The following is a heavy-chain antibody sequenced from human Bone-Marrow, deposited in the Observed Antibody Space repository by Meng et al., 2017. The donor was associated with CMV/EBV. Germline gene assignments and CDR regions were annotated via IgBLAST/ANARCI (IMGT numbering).Heavy chain of an antibody. V-gene: IGHV4-39*07. CDR1: GGSISSSSYY. Sequence: HLQRRVPGPQLVNTSETPPLTCTVSGGSISSSSYYWGWIRQPPGKGLEWIGSIYYSGSTYYNPSLKSRVTISVDTSKNQFSLKLSSVTAADTAVYYCATLSGYSYVDYWGQGTLVTVSS. CDR2: IYYSGST. CDR3: ATLSGYSYVDY. J-gene: IGHJ4*02. D-gene: IGHD5-18*01.